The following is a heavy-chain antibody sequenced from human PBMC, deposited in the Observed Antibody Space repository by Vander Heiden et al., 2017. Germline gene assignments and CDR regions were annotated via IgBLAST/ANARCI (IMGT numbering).Heavy chain of an antibody. CDR1: GDSASSKSVP. CDR2: TYYRSKWYV. V-gene: IGHV6-1*01. Sequence: QVQLQQSRPGLVTPSPTLSLTCAITGDSASSKSVPWNWIRQSRPRGLGGLERTYYRSKWYVDYAVSLKSRITINPDTSKNQFSLQMNSVTPEDTAVYYCGRGDSNVRAFNIWGQGTMVTVSS. D-gene: IGHD2-21*02. CDR3: GRGDSNVRAFNI. J-gene: IGHJ3*02.